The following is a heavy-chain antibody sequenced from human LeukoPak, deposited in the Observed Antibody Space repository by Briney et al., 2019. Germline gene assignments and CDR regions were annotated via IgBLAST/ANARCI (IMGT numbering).Heavy chain of an antibody. J-gene: IGHJ4*02. CDR2: IKQDGSEK. Sequence: GGSLRLSCAASGFTFSSYWMTWVRQAPGKGLEWVANIKQDGSEKYYVDSVKGRFTISRDNAKNSMYPQMNSLRAEDTAVYYCAKDRGSSWYRFDYWGQGTLVTVSS. CDR3: AKDRGSSWYRFDY. CDR1: GFTFSSYW. D-gene: IGHD6-13*01. V-gene: IGHV3-7*01.